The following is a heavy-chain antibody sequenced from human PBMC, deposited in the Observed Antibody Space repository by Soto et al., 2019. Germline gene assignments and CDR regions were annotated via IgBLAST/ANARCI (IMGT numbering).Heavy chain of an antibody. CDR3: ARYGPGRYYRVLDY. CDR2: MIPNTGNT. Sequence: PSEKVSCEASVYTLTGGDMNCVRPAPDKGLEWMGWMIPNTGNTRYAHHLQWRLVMTSDTSISTAFMELRSLRSEATPVYSCARYGPGRYYRVLDYWEQGNMV. D-gene: IGHD3-10*01. CDR1: VYTLTGGD. J-gene: IGHJ4*02. V-gene: IGHV1-8*01.